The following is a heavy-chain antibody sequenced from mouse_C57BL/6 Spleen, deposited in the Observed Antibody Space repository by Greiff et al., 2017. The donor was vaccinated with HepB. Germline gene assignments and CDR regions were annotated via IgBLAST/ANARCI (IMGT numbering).Heavy chain of an antibody. J-gene: IGHJ2*01. Sequence: EVKLEESGGGLVKPGGSLKLSCAASGFTFSDYGMHWVRQAPEKGLEWVAYISSGSSTIYYADTVKGRFTISRDNAKNTLFLQMTSLGSEDTAMYYCASGRPFDYWGQGTTLTVSS. V-gene: IGHV5-17*01. CDR1: GFTFSDYG. CDR3: ASGRPFDY. CDR2: ISSGSSTI.